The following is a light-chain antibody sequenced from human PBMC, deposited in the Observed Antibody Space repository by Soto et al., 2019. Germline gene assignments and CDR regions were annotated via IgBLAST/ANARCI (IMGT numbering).Light chain of an antibody. V-gene: IGLV1-51*01. J-gene: IGLJ3*02. CDR2: DNT. Sequence: QSVLTQPPSVSAAPGQKVTISCSGSGSNIGNNYVSWYQQFPGTAPKLLIYDNTQRPSGIPDRFSGSKSATSATLGITGLQTGDEADYYCATWDTSLSGDTWVFGGGTKVTVL. CDR3: ATWDTSLSGDTWV. CDR1: GSNIGNNY.